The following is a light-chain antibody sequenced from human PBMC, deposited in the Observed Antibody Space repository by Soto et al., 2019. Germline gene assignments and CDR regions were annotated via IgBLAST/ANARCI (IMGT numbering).Light chain of an antibody. J-gene: IGKJ1*01. CDR2: GAS. Sequence: EIVLTQSPGPLSLSPGERATLSCRASQSVSSSYLAWYQQKPGQAPRLLIYGASSRATSIPDRFSGSGSGTDFTLTISRLEPEDFAVYYCQQYGSSPGTFGQGTKVEIK. V-gene: IGKV3-20*01. CDR3: QQYGSSPGT. CDR1: QSVSSSY.